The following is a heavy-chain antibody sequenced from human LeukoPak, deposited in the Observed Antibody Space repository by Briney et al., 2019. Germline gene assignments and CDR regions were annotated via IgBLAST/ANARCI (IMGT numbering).Heavy chain of an antibody. D-gene: IGHD2-21*02. V-gene: IGHV1-24*01. Sequence: ASVKVSCKVSGYTLTELSMHWVRQAPGKGLEWMGGFDPEDGETIYAQKFQGRVTMTEDTSTDTAYMELSSLRSEDTAVYYCATGYCGGDCYSHYYGMDVWGQGTTVAVSS. J-gene: IGHJ6*02. CDR3: ATGYCGGDCYSHYYGMDV. CDR2: FDPEDGET. CDR1: GYTLTELS.